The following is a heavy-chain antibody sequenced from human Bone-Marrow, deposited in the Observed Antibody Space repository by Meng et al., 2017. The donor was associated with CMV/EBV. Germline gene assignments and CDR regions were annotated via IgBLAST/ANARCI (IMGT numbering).Heavy chain of an antibody. J-gene: IGHJ4*02. CDR2: ISASGDST. D-gene: IGHD5-24*01. CDR3: AKLRRDGYNWDLDS. V-gene: IGHV3-23*01. CDR1: GFTFSNAW. Sequence: GESLKISCAASGFTFSNAWMSWVRQAPGKGLEWVSRISASGDSTYYADSVKGRFTISRDNSKNTLHLQMNSLRAEDTAVYYCAKLRRDGYNWDLDSWGQGTLVTVPQ.